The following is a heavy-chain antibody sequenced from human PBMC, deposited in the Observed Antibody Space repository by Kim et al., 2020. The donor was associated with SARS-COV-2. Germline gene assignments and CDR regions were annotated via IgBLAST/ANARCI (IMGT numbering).Heavy chain of an antibody. J-gene: IGHJ4*02. Sequence: SETLSLTCTVSGGSISSSSYYWGWIRQPPGKGLEWIGSIYYSGSTYYNPSLKSRVTISVDTSKNQFSLKLSPVTAADTAVYYCARHESGWYIDYWGQGTLVTVSS. V-gene: IGHV4-39*01. CDR2: IYYSGST. CDR1: GGSISSSSYY. CDR3: ARHESGWYIDY. D-gene: IGHD6-25*01.